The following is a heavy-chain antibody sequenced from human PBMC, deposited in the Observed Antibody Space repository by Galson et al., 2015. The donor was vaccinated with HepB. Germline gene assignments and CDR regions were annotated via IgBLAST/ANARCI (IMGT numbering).Heavy chain of an antibody. V-gene: IGHV3-33*01. CDR2: IWYDGSNK. D-gene: IGHD6-19*01. J-gene: IGHJ4*02. CDR1: GFTFSSYG. CDR3: ARESQWLVQSFDY. Sequence: SLRLSCAASGFTFSSYGMHWVRQAPGKGLEWVAVIWYDGSNKYYADSVKGRFTISRDNSKNTLYLQMNSLRAEDTAVYYCARESQWLVQSFDYWGQGTLVTVSS.